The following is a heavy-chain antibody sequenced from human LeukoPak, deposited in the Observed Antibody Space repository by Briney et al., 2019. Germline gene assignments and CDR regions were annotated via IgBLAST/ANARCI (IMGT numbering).Heavy chain of an antibody. D-gene: IGHD2-8*02. V-gene: IGHV3-23*01. CDR1: GFSFRAYG. CDR3: ARGGIYWSGFDY. CDR2: ISDGGSST. Sequence: PGGSLRLSCAASGFSFRAYGMSWVRQAPGKGPEWVSGISDGGSSTDYADSVKGRFTISRDNSKNTLYLQLNSLRAEDAAVYYCARGGIYWSGFDYWGQGALVTVSS. J-gene: IGHJ4*02.